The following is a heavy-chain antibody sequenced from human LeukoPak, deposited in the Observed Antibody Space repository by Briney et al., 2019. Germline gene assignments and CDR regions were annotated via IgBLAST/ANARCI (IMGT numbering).Heavy chain of an antibody. CDR1: GGSISSYY. CDR2: IYYSGST. Sequence: PSEILSLTCTVSGGSISSYYWSWIRQPPGKGLEWIGYIYYSGSTNYNPSLKSRVTISVDTSKNQFSLKLSSVTAADTAVYYCAIAIFGVARFDYWGQGTLVTVSS. J-gene: IGHJ4*02. CDR3: AIAIFGVARFDY. V-gene: IGHV4-59*01. D-gene: IGHD3-3*01.